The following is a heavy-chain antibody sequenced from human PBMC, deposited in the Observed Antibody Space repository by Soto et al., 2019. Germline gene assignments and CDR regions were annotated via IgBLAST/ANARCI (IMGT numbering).Heavy chain of an antibody. CDR3: ARDYGFGDRDYYYYGMDV. J-gene: IGHJ6*02. D-gene: IGHD3-10*01. V-gene: IGHV3-48*04. CDR2: ISSSGSTI. CDR1: GFTFSSYS. Sequence: EVQLVESGGGLVQPGGSLRLSCAASGFTFSSYSMNWVRQAPGKGLEWVSYISSSGSTIYYADSVKGRFTISRDNAKNSLYLQMNSLRAEDTAVYYCARDYGFGDRDYYYYGMDVWGQGTTVTVSS.